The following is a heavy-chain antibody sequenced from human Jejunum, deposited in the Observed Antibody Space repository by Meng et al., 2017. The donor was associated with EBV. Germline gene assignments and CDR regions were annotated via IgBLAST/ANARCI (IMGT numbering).Heavy chain of an antibody. Sequence: QVQLQESGPGRVKPSETLSLTCTVSGGSVSSGGYYWSLIRQPPGKGLEWIGYIYNSESTNYKSSLKSRVTISADTSKNQFSLRLSYVTAADTAVYYCARDQNGSYFAYWGQGTLVTVSS. D-gene: IGHD1-26*01. CDR1: GGSVSSGGYY. CDR3: ARDQNGSYFAY. CDR2: IYNSEST. J-gene: IGHJ4*02. V-gene: IGHV4-61*08.